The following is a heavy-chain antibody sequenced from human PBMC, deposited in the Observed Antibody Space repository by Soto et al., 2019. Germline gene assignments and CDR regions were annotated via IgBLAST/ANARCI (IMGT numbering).Heavy chain of an antibody. J-gene: IGHJ6*03. CDR1: GFTFSSYG. Sequence: ESVGGVVQPGRSLRLSCAASGFTFSSYGMHWVRQAPGKGLEWVAVISYDGSNKYYADSVKGRFTISRDNSKNTLYLQMNSLRAEDTAVYYCAKSKYGDYDYYYYMDVWGKGTTVTVSS. V-gene: IGHV3-30*18. D-gene: IGHD4-17*01. CDR2: ISYDGSNK. CDR3: AKSKYGDYDYYYYMDV.